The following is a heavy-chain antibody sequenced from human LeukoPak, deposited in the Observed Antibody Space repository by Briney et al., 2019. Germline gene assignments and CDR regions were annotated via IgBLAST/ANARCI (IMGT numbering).Heavy chain of an antibody. CDR2: FYYSGST. V-gene: IGHV4-59*01. J-gene: IGHJ4*02. D-gene: IGHD3-9*01. CDR3: ARGGGLRYFDWLPTAGLAY. CDR1: GGSISSYY. Sequence: SETLSLTCTVSGGSISSYYWSWIRQPPGKGREWIGYFYYSGSTNYNPSLKSRVTISVNTSRNQSSLKLRSVHAAGQAVLSCARGGGLRYFDWLPTAGLAYWGQGTLVTVSS.